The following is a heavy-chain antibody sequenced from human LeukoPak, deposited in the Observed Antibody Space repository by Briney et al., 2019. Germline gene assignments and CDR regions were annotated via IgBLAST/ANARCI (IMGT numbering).Heavy chain of an antibody. CDR3: ARDLMT. V-gene: IGHV4-34*01. Sequence: KPSETLSLTCAVSGGSFSGKYWTWIRQPPGKGLEWIGEITYSGSIYYNPSLKSRVTISVDTSKNQFSLKLNSVTAADTAVYYCARDLMTWGQGNLVTVSS. CDR1: GGSFSGKY. J-gene: IGHJ4*02. CDR2: ITYSGSI.